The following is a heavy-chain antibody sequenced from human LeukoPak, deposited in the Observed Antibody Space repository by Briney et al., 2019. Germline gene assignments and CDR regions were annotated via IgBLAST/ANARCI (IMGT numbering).Heavy chain of an antibody. V-gene: IGHV4-38-2*01. J-gene: IGHJ3*02. Sequence: KPSETLSLTFAVSGYSISRGYYWGWIRQPPGKGLEWIGSIYHSGSTYYNPSLKSRVTISVDTSKNQFSLKLSSVTAADTAVYYCARHYYDSSGYYSPDAFDIWGQGTMVTVSS. CDR3: ARHYYDSSGYYSPDAFDI. CDR1: GYSISRGYY. D-gene: IGHD3-22*01. CDR2: IYHSGST.